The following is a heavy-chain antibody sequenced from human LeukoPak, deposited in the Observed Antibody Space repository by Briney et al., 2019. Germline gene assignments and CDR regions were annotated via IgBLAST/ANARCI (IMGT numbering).Heavy chain of an antibody. Sequence: PGGSLRLSCAASGFTLSSYWMHWVRQAPGKGLVWVSRINGDGSSTNYADSVKGRFTISRDNSKNTLYLQMNSLRAEDTAVYYCAAIEQWLPDNWFDPWGQGTLVTVSS. CDR3: AAIEQWLPDNWFDP. CDR2: INGDGSST. J-gene: IGHJ5*02. V-gene: IGHV3-74*01. CDR1: GFTLSSYW. D-gene: IGHD6-19*01.